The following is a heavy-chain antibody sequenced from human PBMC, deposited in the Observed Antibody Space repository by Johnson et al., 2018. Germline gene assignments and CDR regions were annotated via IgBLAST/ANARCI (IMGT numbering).Heavy chain of an antibody. CDR3: ARDYYGSGRYAMDV. CDR1: GFTFSSYS. CDR2: ISSSSTYI. J-gene: IGHJ6*02. D-gene: IGHD3-10*01. Sequence: EVQLLETGGGLVKPGGSLRLSCAGSGFTFSSYSMNWVRQAPGKGLEWVSSISSSSTYIYYADSVKGRFTISRDNAKNSLYLQMNSLRAEDAAVYYCARDYYGSGRYAMDVWGQGTTVTVSS. V-gene: IGHV3-21*01.